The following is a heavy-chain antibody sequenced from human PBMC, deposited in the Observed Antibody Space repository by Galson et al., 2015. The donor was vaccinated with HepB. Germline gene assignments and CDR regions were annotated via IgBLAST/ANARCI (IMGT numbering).Heavy chain of an antibody. D-gene: IGHD1-26*01. J-gene: IGHJ4*02. CDR2: IKQDGSEK. Sequence: SLRLSCAASGFTFSSYWMSWVRQAPGKGLEWVANIKQDGSEKYYVDSVKGRFTISRDNAKNSLYLQMNSLRAEDTAVYYCARVEERYGSYWNDYWGQGTLVTVSS. V-gene: IGHV3-7*05. CDR3: ARVEERYGSYWNDY. CDR1: GFTFSSYW.